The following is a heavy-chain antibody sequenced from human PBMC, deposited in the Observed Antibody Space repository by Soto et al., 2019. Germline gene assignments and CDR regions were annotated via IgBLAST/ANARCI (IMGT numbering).Heavy chain of an antibody. CDR2: ISGSGGST. CDR3: AKSAGYSYGLGYYNYGMDV. J-gene: IGHJ6*02. V-gene: IGHV3-23*01. D-gene: IGHD5-18*01. Sequence: LRLSCAASGFTFSSYAMSWVRQAPGKGLEWVSAISGSGGSTYYADSVKGRFTISRDNSKNTLYLQMNSLRAEDTAVYYCAKSAGYSYGLGYYNYGMDVWGQGTTVTVSS. CDR1: GFTFSSYA.